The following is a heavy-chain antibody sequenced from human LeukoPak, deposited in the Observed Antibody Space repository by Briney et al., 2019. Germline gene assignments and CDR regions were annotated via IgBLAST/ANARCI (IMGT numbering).Heavy chain of an antibody. J-gene: IGHJ4*02. Sequence: SETLSLTCAVYGGFFRNYYWSWIRQPPGKGLEWIGEINHSGSTNYNPSLKSRVTISVDTSKNQFSLKLSSVTAADTAMYYCAIAVVRGVIRTDYWGQGTQVTVSS. CDR2: INHSGST. CDR1: GGFFRNYY. D-gene: IGHD3-10*01. V-gene: IGHV4-34*01. CDR3: AIAVVRGVIRTDY.